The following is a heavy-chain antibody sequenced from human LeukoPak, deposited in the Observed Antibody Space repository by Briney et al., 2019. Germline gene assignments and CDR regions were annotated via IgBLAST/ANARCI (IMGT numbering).Heavy chain of an antibody. Sequence: GGSLRLSCAASGFSFSSYGMSWVRQAPGKGLEWISAITGSGGTTYYADSVEGRFTISRDNSKNTLYLQVNSLRAEDTAVYYCARDRMAAILYFDSWGQGTLVTVSS. D-gene: IGHD2-21*01. V-gene: IGHV3-23*01. J-gene: IGHJ4*02. CDR2: ITGSGGTT. CDR1: GFSFSSYG. CDR3: ARDRMAAILYFDS.